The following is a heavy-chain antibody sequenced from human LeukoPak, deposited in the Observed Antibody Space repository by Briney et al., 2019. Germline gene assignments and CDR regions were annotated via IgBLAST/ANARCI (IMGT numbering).Heavy chain of an antibody. CDR1: GYTLTELS. CDR3: ATIHVKDGYNFYYYGMDV. Sequence: ASVKVSCKVSGYTLTELSMHWVRQAPGKGLEWMGGFDPEDGETIYAQKFQRRVTMTEDTSTDTAYMELSSLRSEDTAVYYCATIHVKDGYNFYYYGMDVWGQGTTVTVSS. CDR2: FDPEDGET. J-gene: IGHJ6*02. V-gene: IGHV1-24*01. D-gene: IGHD5-24*01.